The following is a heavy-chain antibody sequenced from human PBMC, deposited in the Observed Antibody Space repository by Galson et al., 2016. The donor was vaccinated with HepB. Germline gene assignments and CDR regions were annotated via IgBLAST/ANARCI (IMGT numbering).Heavy chain of an antibody. V-gene: IGHV3-48*03. CDR3: ARDRGRGDSNAFDI. CDR1: GFTFSSYE. CDR2: ISGSGRSQ. Sequence: SLRLSCAASGFTFSSYEMNWVRQAPGKGLEWVSFISGSGRSQNYADSVKGRFTISRDSAKNSVYLQMNSLRAEDTATYYCARDRGRGDSNAFDIWGQGTKVTVSS. D-gene: IGHD3-10*01. J-gene: IGHJ3*02.